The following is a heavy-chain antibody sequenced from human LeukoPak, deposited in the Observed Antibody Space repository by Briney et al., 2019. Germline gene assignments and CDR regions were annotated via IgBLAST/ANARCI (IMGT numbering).Heavy chain of an antibody. Sequence: PGGSLRLSCAASGFTFDDYAMHWVRQAPGKGLEWVSLISGDGGSTYYADSVKGRFTISRDNSKNSLYLQMNSLRTEDTALYYCAKDMATKHPYYYYYYGMDVWGQGTTVTVSS. CDR3: AKDMATKHPYYYYYYGMDV. V-gene: IGHV3-43*02. CDR2: ISGDGGST. CDR1: GFTFDDYA. D-gene: IGHD5-12*01. J-gene: IGHJ6*02.